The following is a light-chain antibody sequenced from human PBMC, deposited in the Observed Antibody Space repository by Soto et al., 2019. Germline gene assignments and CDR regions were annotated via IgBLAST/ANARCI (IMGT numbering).Light chain of an antibody. V-gene: IGLV1-44*01. CDR3: AAWDDSLHGPV. CDR1: SSNIGTNN. CDR2: ISD. Sequence: QSVLTQPPSASGTPGQRFTISFSGGSSNIGTNNVNWYQKLPGTAPKLLIYISDQRPSGVPDRFSGSKFGASASLAISGLQSEDEADYYCAAWDDSLHGPVFGGGTKLTVL. J-gene: IGLJ2*01.